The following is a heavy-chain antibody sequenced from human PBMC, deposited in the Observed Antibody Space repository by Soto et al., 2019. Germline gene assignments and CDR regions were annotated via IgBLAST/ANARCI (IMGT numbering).Heavy chain of an antibody. J-gene: IGHJ4*02. D-gene: IGHD3-22*01. CDR1: GYSFAGHW. V-gene: IGHV5-10-1*01. CDR3: ARQIYDSDSGPNFQYYFDS. Sequence: GGSRKISGKGSGYSFAGHWITWVRQLPGRGLDWMGRIDPSDSQTYYSPSFRGHVTISAAKSITTVFLQWSSLRASDTAMYYCARQIYDSDSGPNFQYYFDSWVQGTLVTVSS. CDR2: IDPSDSQT.